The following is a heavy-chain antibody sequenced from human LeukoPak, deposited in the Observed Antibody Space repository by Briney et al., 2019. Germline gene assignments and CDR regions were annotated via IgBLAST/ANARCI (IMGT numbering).Heavy chain of an antibody. D-gene: IGHD6-19*01. V-gene: IGHV3-23*01. Sequence: PGGSLRLSCAAPGFTFSSYAMSWVRQAPGKGLEWVSAISGSGGSTYYADSVKGRFTISRGNSKNTLYLQMNSLRAEDTAVYYCAKDRVAGIFGYWGQGTLVTVSS. CDR1: GFTFSSYA. J-gene: IGHJ4*02. CDR2: ISGSGGST. CDR3: AKDRVAGIFGY.